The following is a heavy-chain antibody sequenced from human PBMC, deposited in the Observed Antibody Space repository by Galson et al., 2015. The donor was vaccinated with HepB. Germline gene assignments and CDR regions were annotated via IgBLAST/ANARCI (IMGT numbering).Heavy chain of an antibody. V-gene: IGHV3-23*01. D-gene: IGHD2-8*01. Sequence: SLRLSCAASGFTFISYAMSWVRQAPGKGLEWVSAISGSGGSTYYADSVKGRFTISRDNSKNTLYLQMNSLRAEDTAVYYCAKASGYCTNGVCYTNDAFDIWGQGTMVTVSS. CDR3: AKASGYCTNGVCYTNDAFDI. CDR1: GFTFISYA. J-gene: IGHJ3*02. CDR2: ISGSGGST.